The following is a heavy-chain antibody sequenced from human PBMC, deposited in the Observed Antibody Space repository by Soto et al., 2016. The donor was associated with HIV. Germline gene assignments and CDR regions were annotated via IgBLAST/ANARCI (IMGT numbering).Heavy chain of an antibody. V-gene: IGHV3-73*01. J-gene: IGHJ2*01. CDR1: GFTFSGSA. CDR2: IRSKANSYAT. CDR3: TRRPPNYDIQNWYFDL. Sequence: EVQLVESGGGLVQPGGSLKLSCAASGFTFSGSAMHWVRQASGKGLEWVGRIRSKANSYATAYAASVKGRFTISRDDSKNTAYLQMNSLKTEDTAVYYCTRRPPNYDIQNWYFDLWGRGTLVTVSS. D-gene: IGHD3-9*01.